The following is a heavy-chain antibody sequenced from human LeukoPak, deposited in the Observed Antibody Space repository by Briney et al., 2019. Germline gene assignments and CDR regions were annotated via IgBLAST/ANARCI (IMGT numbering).Heavy chain of an antibody. Sequence: ASVKVSCKASGYTFTSYDINWVRQATGQGLEWMGWMNPNSGNTGYAQKFQGRVTMTRNTSISTAYIELSSLRSEDTAVYYCARGRSSGWYYYYYGMDVWGQGTTVTVSS. CDR2: MNPNSGNT. D-gene: IGHD6-19*01. CDR3: ARGRSSGWYYYYYGMDV. V-gene: IGHV1-8*01. J-gene: IGHJ6*02. CDR1: GYTFTSYD.